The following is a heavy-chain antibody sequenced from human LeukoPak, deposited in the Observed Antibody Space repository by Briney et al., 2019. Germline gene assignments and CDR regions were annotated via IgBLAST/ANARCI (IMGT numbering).Heavy chain of an antibody. CDR2: INWNGGST. D-gene: IGHD3-9*01. J-gene: IGHJ3*02. Sequence: GGSLRLSCAASGFTSDDYGMSWVRQAPGKGLEWVSGINWNGGSTGYADSVKGRFTISRDNAKNSLYLQMNSLRAEDTALYYCARDRGYFDWSPADAFDIWGQGTMVTVSS. CDR3: ARDRGYFDWSPADAFDI. CDR1: GFTSDDYG. V-gene: IGHV3-20*04.